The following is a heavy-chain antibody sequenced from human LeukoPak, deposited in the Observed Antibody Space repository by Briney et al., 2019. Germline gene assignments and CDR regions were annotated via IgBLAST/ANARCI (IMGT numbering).Heavy chain of an antibody. CDR2: IYHSGTN. Sequence: SGTLSLTCTCSGYSIICGYYGGWSRQSPGKGVGLIGNIYHSGTNYYNPSLKSRATISVDTSKNQFSLKLSSVTAADTAVYYCARVTHYYDSGSYPYWGQGTLVIVSS. CDR3: ARVTHYYDSGSYPY. CDR1: GYSIICGYY. V-gene: IGHV4-38-2*02. J-gene: IGHJ4*02. D-gene: IGHD3-10*01.